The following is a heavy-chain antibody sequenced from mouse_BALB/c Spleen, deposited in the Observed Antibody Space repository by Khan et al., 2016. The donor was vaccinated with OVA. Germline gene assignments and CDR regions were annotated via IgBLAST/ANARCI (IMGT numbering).Heavy chain of an antibody. J-gene: IGHJ3*01. CDR2: INPSSGYN. V-gene: IGHV1-4*01. CDR3: TSVGDGSFGN. D-gene: IGHD1-1*01. Sequence: QVQLKQSGAELARPGASVKLSCKASGYIFTSYMMHWVKQRPGQGLEWIGDINPSSGYNNYNQKFKDKATLTADKSSSKAYMQLSSLTSEDSAVYYCTSVGDGSFGNWGPVTLVSVSA. CDR1: GYIFTSYM.